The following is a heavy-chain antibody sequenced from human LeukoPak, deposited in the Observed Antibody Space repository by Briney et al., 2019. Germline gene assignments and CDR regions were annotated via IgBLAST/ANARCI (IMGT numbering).Heavy chain of an antibody. D-gene: IGHD2-15*01. CDR1: GGSISSGGYS. CDR2: INNSGST. CDR3: ARGGRDFATSFDP. V-gene: IGHV4-30-2*01. J-gene: IGHJ5*02. Sequence: SETLSLTCAVSGGSISSGGYSWGWVRQPPGKGLEWIGYINNSGSTSYNPSLKSRVTISVDRSKNQFSLKLSSVTAADTPVYYCARGGRDFATSFDPWGQGTLVSVSS.